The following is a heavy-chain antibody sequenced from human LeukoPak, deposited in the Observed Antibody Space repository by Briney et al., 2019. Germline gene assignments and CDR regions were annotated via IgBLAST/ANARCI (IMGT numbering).Heavy chain of an antibody. V-gene: IGHV4-31*03. D-gene: IGHD6-13*01. CDR1: GGSISSGGYY. CDR2: IYYSGST. CDR3: ARVKQQLVRGIFDY. J-gene: IGHJ4*02. Sequence: SETLSLTCTVSGGSISSGGYYWSWIRQHPGKGLEWIGYIYYSGSTYYNPSLKSRVTISVDTSKNQFSLKLSSVTAADTAVYYCARVKQQLVRGIFDYWGQGALVTVSS.